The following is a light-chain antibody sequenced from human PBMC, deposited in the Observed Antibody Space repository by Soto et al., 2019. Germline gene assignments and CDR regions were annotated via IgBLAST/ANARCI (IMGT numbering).Light chain of an antibody. CDR3: QQYGSSPQT. J-gene: IGKJ1*01. Sequence: EIVLTQSPGTLSLSPGERATLSCRASESVSNNYLAWYQRKPGQAPRLLIYGASYRAPDIPYRFSGSGSGTDFTLTIASLEAEDFAVYICQQYGSSPQTFGLGTKVEI. CDR1: ESVSNNY. V-gene: IGKV3-20*01. CDR2: GAS.